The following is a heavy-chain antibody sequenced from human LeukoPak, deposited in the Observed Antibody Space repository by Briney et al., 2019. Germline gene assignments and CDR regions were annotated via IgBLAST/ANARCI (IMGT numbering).Heavy chain of an antibody. CDR2: ISAYSGNT. J-gene: IGHJ5*02. V-gene: IGHV1-18*01. D-gene: IGHD2/OR15-2a*01. CDR3: ARSNSNYPVDYFDP. Sequence: ASVKVSCKASGYTFTSYGINWVRQAPGQGLEWMGWISAYSGNTNYAQKLQGRVTMTTDTSTSTAYMELRSLRSDDTAVYYCARSNSNYPVDYFDPWGQGTLVTVSS. CDR1: GYTFTSYG.